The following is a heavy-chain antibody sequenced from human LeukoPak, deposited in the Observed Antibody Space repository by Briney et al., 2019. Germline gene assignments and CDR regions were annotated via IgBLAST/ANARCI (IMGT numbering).Heavy chain of an antibody. Sequence: QSGGSLRLSCAASGFTFSSYAMTWVRQAPGKGLDWVAAISNIGNSTYYADSVKGRFTISRDNPKNTLYLQMNSLRAEDTAVYYCAKDEPGPSPLVVVTAIPYYFDYWGQGTLVTVSS. V-gene: IGHV3-23*01. CDR2: ISNIGNST. CDR3: AKDEPGPSPLVVVTAIPYYFDY. D-gene: IGHD2-21*02. CDR1: GFTFSSYA. J-gene: IGHJ4*02.